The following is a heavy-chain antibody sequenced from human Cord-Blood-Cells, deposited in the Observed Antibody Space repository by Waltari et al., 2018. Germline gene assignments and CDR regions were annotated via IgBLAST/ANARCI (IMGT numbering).Heavy chain of an antibody. CDR2: IWYDGSNK. Sequence: QVQLVESGGGVVQPGRSLRLSCAASGFTFSSYAMHWVRQAPGKGLEWVAVIWYDGSNKYYADSVKGRFTISRDNSKNTLYLQMNSLRAEDTAVYYCARHAVAAAAYDYWGQGTLVTVSS. D-gene: IGHD6-13*01. V-gene: IGHV3-33*01. CDR1: GFTFSSYA. J-gene: IGHJ4*02. CDR3: ARHAVAAAAYDY.